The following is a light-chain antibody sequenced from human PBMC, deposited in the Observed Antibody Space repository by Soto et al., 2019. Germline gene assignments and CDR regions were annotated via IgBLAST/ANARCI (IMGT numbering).Light chain of an antibody. Sequence: IQMTQSPSTLSASIGDRVTITCRASQSISSWLAWYQQKPGKAPKLLIYDASSLESGVPSRFSGSGSGTEFTLTISSLQPDDFTTYYCQQLHGYPITFGQGTRLEI. J-gene: IGKJ5*01. CDR1: QSISSW. CDR2: DAS. CDR3: QQLHGYPIT. V-gene: IGKV1-5*01.